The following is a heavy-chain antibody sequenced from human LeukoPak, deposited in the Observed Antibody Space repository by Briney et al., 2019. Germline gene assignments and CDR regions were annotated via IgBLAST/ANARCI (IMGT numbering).Heavy chain of an antibody. CDR2: IGHDSSDI. CDR3: AKASRHGYDY. J-gene: IGHJ4*02. CDR1: GFTFSIYG. Sequence: GGSLRLSCGASGFTFSIYGMKWVRPAPGKGPEGFSYIGHDSSDIFYVDAVKGRFTMARDNARNSLYLQMNSLRGEDTAVYYCAKASRHGYDYWGQGTLVTVSS. D-gene: IGHD5-24*01. V-gene: IGHV3-21*01.